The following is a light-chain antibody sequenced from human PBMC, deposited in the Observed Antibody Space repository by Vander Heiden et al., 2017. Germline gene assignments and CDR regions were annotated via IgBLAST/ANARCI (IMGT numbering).Light chain of an antibody. CDR3: QVWNTITDHV. CDR2: DDS. Sequence: SSELTQPPSVSVPPGQTAGITCGGNNIATKNVHWYQQKSGQSPVLLVYDDSNRPSGIPERFSGSTSGNTATLTISRVEAGDEADYYCQVWNTITDHVFGTGTKVTVL. CDR1: NIATKN. J-gene: IGLJ1*01. V-gene: IGLV3-21*02.